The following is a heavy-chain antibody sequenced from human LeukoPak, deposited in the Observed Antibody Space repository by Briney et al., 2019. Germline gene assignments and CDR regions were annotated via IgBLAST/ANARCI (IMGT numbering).Heavy chain of an antibody. D-gene: IGHD2-2*01. Sequence: GGSLRLSGAASGFTLSSYWMSWFRQAPGKGLDWVANIKQDGSEKYYVDSVKGRFTISGDNAKNSLYLQMNSLRAEDTAVYYCASMGYCSSTSCHDLYNWFDPWGQGTLVTVSS. CDR1: GFTLSSYW. V-gene: IGHV3-7*01. CDR2: IKQDGSEK. CDR3: ASMGYCSSTSCHDLYNWFDP. J-gene: IGHJ5*02.